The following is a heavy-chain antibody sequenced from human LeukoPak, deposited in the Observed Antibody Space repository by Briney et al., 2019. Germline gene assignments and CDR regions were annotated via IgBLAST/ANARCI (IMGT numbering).Heavy chain of an antibody. CDR2: IIPIFGTA. Sequence: SVKVSCEASGYTFSSYGFSWVRQAPGQGLEWMGGIIPIFGTANYAQKFQGRVTITADESTSTAYMELSSLRSEDTAVYYCRAAGTNTPDYWGQGTLVTVSS. CDR1: GYTFSSYG. CDR3: RAAGTNTPDY. V-gene: IGHV1-69*13. J-gene: IGHJ4*02. D-gene: IGHD6-13*01.